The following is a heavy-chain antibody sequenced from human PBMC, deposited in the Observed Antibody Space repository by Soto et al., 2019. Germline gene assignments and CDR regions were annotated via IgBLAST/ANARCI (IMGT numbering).Heavy chain of an antibody. V-gene: IGHV2-5*02. J-gene: IGHJ2*01. CDR1: GFSLSTTGVG. CDR2: IFWDDDK. Sequence: QITLKESGPTLVKPTQTLTLTCTVSGFSLSTTGVGVGWIRQAPGKALDYLAIIFWDDDKYYSPPLKSRITITKYTSENQVVLTLTDVAPVDTATYYCAYRRLQGATYFDLWGRGTLVTVSS. CDR3: AYRRLQGATYFDL. D-gene: IGHD3-16*01.